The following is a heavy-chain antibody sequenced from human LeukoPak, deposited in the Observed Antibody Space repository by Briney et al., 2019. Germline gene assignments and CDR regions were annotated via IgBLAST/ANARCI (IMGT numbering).Heavy chain of an antibody. Sequence: SSDKVSCKHSGGSLSSYAILCVRQAPGQGLEWLGSIIPSVRTANYPQKFQGRVTITADILSSSAYIEMTNLTSDDTAVYFCAKQGAARQDYYMDVWGNGTTVSVS. D-gene: IGHD5-18*01. CDR1: GGSLSSYA. CDR3: AKQGAARQDYYMDV. CDR2: IIPSVRTA. V-gene: IGHV1-69*04. J-gene: IGHJ6*03.